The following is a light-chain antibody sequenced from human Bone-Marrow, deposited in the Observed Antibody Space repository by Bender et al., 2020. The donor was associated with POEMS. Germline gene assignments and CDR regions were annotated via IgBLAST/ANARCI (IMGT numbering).Light chain of an antibody. J-gene: IGLJ3*02. CDR2: YDD. CDR3: AAWDDSLSGRL. Sequence: QSVVTQPPSLSEAPRQRVTISCSGSSSNIGNHGVNWYQQLPGEAPKLLIYYDDLLTPGVSDRFSASKSGTSASLAISELQSEDEALYYCAAWDDSLSGRLFGGGTKLTVL. V-gene: IGLV1-36*01. CDR1: SSNIGNHG.